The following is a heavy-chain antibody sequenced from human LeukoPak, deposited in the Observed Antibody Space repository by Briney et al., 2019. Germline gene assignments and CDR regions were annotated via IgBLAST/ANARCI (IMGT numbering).Heavy chain of an antibody. CDR1: GGSIITSGYY. D-gene: IGHD2-8*01. J-gene: IGHJ2*01. V-gene: IGHV4-31*01. CDR2: IYYGGSN. Sequence: SQTLSLTCTVSGGSIITSGYYWSWIRQHPGKGLEWIGYIYYGGSNNYNPSLKSPFTISVDTSKNQFSLKLISVTAADTAVYYCVRGGNNGLWYFDIWGRGTLVTVSS. CDR3: VRGGNNGLWYFDI.